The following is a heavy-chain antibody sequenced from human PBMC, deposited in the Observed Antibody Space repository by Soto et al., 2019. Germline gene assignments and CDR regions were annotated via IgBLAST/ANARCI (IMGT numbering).Heavy chain of an antibody. CDR2: IDPSDSYT. V-gene: IGHV5-10-1*01. CDR1: GYSFTSYW. D-gene: IGHD2-2*01. J-gene: IGHJ4*02. Sequence: GESLKISCKGSGYSFTSYWISWVLQMPGKGLEWMGRIDPSDSYTNYSPSFQGHVTISADKSISTAYLQWSSLKASDTAMYYCARRIGHCSSTSCQAPDYWGQGTLVTVSS. CDR3: ARRIGHCSSTSCQAPDY.